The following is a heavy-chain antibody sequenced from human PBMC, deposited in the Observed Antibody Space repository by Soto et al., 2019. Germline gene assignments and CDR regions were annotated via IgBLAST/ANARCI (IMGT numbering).Heavy chain of an antibody. CDR2: IYSSGT. Sequence: SETLSLTCVVSGASISTFDYFWSWVRQHPGKGLEWIGSIYSSGTYYNPSLKSRVTISVATSKNQFSLKLTSVTAADTALYYCASFYSSGWYSSDFWGQGALVTVSS. V-gene: IGHV4-31*11. CDR3: ASFYSSGWYSSDF. J-gene: IGHJ4*02. D-gene: IGHD6-19*01. CDR1: GASISTFDYF.